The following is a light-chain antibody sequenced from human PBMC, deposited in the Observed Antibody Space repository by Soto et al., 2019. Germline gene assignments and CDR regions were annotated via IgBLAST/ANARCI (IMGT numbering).Light chain of an antibody. CDR3: QSYDSSLSGSV. J-gene: IGLJ3*02. Sequence: QSVLTQPPSVSGAPGQRVTISCTGSSSNIGAFYHVHWYQQLPGTAPKLLIYGNNNRPSGVPDRFSGSKSGTSASLAITGVQGEEEAGYFCQSYDSSLSGSVFGGGTKLTVL. CDR2: GNN. CDR1: SSNIGAFYH. V-gene: IGLV1-40*01.